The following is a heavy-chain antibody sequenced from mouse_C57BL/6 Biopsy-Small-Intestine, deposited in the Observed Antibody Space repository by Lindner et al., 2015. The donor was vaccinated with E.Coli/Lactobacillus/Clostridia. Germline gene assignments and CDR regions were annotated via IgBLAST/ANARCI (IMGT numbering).Heavy chain of an antibody. CDR3: ARGAILDCTNGLCYAALGTFHI. Sequence: SVKVSCKASGYTFTGYYMHWVRQAPGQGLEWMGWINPNSGGTNFAQRFQGRVTMTRDTSISTAYMELNRLTSDDTAVYYCARGAILDCTNGLCYAALGTFHIWGQGTMVTVSS. CDR2: INPNSGGT. CDR1: GYTFTGYY. D-gene: IGHD2-2*01. V-gene: IGHV1-19*01. J-gene: IGHJ3*01.